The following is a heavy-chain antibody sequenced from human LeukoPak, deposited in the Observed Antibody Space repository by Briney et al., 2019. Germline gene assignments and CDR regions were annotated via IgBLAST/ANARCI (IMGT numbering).Heavy chain of an antibody. J-gene: IGHJ4*02. V-gene: IGHV3-21*04. CDR2: ISYTGTYI. D-gene: IGHD1-26*01. CDR3: VRDRGTYRPIDY. Sequence: PGGSLRLSCAASAFSLNAYNMNWVRQAPGKGLEWVSSISYTGTYIYYADSVKGRFAISRDNAQNSLYLQMNSLRAEDTAIYYCVRDRGTYRPIDYWGQGTLVTVSS. CDR1: AFSLNAYN.